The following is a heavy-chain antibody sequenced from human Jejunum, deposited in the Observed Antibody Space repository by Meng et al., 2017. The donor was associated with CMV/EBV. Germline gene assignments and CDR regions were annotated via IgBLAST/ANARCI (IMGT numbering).Heavy chain of an antibody. D-gene: IGHD3-3*01. J-gene: IGHJ4*02. CDR3: AKSLSPYDFWSGTDF. Sequence: FSFDDYAMHWVRQAPGKGLEWVSGISWNSDRTDYADSVKGRFTISRDNVKNFLFLEMNSLRPEDTAFYYCAKSLSPYDFWSGTDFWGQGTLVTVSS. CDR1: FSFDDYA. CDR2: ISWNSDRT. V-gene: IGHV3-9*01.